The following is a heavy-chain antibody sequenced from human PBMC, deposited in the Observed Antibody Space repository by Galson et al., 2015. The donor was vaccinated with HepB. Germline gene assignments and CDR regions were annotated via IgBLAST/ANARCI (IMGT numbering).Heavy chain of an antibody. CDR1: EFTFSGPA. Sequence: FLRLSCAASEFTFSGPAIHWVPQASAKGPEWVGRIRSKASDSATAYAASLKGRFTISRDDSNNTAYLHMNSLKTEDTAVYYCLRLGDLSGYSSSWGQGTMVTVSS. CDR3: LRLGDLSGYSSS. V-gene: IGHV3-73*01. J-gene: IGHJ4*02. D-gene: IGHD6-13*01. CDR2: IRSKASDSAT.